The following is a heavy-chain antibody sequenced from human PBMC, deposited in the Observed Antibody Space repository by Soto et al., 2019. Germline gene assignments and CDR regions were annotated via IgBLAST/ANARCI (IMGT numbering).Heavy chain of an antibody. CDR3: ARNYGGNSGVNN. Sequence: VQMVESGGGLVKPGGSLRLSCAASGFTFSDSYMSWIRQAPGKGLEWLSYINSIGTYTKYADSVKGRFTISRDNARNSLYLQMNSLRDDDTAVYYCARNYGGNSGVNNWGQGTLVIVSS. J-gene: IGHJ4*02. D-gene: IGHD4-17*01. CDR1: GFTFSDSY. CDR2: INSIGTYT. V-gene: IGHV3-11*05.